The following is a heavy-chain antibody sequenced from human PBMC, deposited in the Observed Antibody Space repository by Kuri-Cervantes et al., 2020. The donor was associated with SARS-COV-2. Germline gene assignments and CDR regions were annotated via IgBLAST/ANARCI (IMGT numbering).Heavy chain of an antibody. J-gene: IGHJ5*02. CDR3: AKPSVAREYSWFDP. D-gene: IGHD6-19*01. CDR1: GFTFSSYG. CDR2: ISYDGSNK. Sequence: LSLTCAASGFTFSSYGMHWVRQAPGKGLEWVAVISYDGSNKYYADSVKGRFTISRDNSKNTLYLQMNSLRAEDTAVYYCAKPSVAREYSWFDPWGQGTLVTVSS. V-gene: IGHV3-30*18.